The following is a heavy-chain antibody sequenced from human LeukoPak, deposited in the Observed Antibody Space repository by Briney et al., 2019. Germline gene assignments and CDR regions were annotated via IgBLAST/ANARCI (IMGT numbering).Heavy chain of an antibody. CDR3: ARLGIYPIQGYNYNYHYMDV. CDR1: GSSISSFY. Sequence: PSETLSLTCTVSGSSISSFYWSWIRQPPGKGLEWFVYFYYTESTNYNTSLKSRVTISVDMSKNQFSLQLSSVTAADTAAYYCARLGIYPIQGYNYNYHYMDVWAKGATVTVSS. J-gene: IGHJ6*03. V-gene: IGHV4-59*08. CDR2: FYYTEST. D-gene: IGHD1-1*01.